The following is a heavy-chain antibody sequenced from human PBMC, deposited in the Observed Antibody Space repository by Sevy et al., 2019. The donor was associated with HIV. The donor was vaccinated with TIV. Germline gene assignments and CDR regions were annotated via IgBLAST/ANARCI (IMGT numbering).Heavy chain of an antibody. D-gene: IGHD2-8*01. CDR3: AKDINRGWDGVNRYSYYYYFYGLDV. V-gene: IGHV3-9*01. CDR1: GFPFNDHA. CDR2: ISWNSRNI. J-gene: IGHJ6*02. Sequence: GGSLRLSCAASGFPFNDHAMHWVRQVPGKGLEWVSGISWNSRNIGYADSVKGRFTISRDNARHFVYLEMNSLRPEDTAFYYCAKDINRGWDGVNRYSYYYYFYGLDVWGQGTTVTVSS.